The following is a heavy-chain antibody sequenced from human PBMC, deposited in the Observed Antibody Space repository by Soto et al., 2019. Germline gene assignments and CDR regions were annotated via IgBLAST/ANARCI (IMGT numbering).Heavy chain of an antibody. CDR1: GFTFSSYA. J-gene: IGHJ4*02. CDR3: AFNSDSGSYYFDY. V-gene: IGHV3-23*01. CDR2: ISGGGETT. Sequence: EVQLLESGGGLVQPGGSLRLSCAASGFTFSSYAMWWVRQAPGKGLECVSAISGGGETTYYADSVKGRFTISRDHSKNALYLQVNSLRAEDTAVYYCAFNSDSGSYYFDYGGQGTLVTVYS. D-gene: IGHD3-10*01.